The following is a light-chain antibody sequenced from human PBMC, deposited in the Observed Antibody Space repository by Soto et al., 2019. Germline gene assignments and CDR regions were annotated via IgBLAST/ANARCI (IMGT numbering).Light chain of an antibody. CDR3: QQYFEWPPMT. V-gene: IGKV2D-29*01. CDR2: AAS. J-gene: IGKJ1*01. Sequence: IVMTQTPLSLSVTPGQPASISCKSSQSLLQSDGNTYLYWFLQKPGQPPQLLIYAASNRFSGVPDRFSGSGSGTEFTLTITSLRSEDSGTYYCQQYFEWPPMTFGQGTKVEI. CDR1: QSLLQSDGNTY.